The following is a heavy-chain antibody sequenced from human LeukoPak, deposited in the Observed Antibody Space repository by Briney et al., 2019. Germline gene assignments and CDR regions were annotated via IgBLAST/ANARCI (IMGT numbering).Heavy chain of an antibody. D-gene: IGHD6-6*01. V-gene: IGHV1-18*01. CDR2: ISAYNGDT. CDR1: GYTFTSYG. Sequence: ASVKVSCKASGYTFTSYGISWVRQAPGQGLEWMGWISAYNGDTNYAQKLQGRVTMTTDTSTSTAYMELRSLRSDDTAVYYCARVFREGSSPTLPSLYYYYYYMDVWGKGTTVTISS. J-gene: IGHJ6*03. CDR3: ARVFREGSSPTLPSLYYYYYYMDV.